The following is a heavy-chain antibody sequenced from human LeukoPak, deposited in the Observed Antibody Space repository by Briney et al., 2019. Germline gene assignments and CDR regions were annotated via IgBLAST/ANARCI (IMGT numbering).Heavy chain of an antibody. J-gene: IGHJ4*02. D-gene: IGHD3-10*01. CDR3: ATARFITMVRGVMAGYYFDY. V-gene: IGHV1-24*01. CDR2: FDPEDGET. Sequence: ASVTVSCKVSGYTLTELSMHWVRQAPGKGREWMGGFDPEDGETIYAQKFQGRVTMTEDTSTDTAYMELSSLRSEDTAVYYCATARFITMVRGVMAGYYFDYWGQGTLVTVSS. CDR1: GYTLTELS.